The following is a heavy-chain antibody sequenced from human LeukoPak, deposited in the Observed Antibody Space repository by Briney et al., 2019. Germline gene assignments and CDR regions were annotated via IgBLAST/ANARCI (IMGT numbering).Heavy chain of an antibody. CDR2: INSNSADT. Sequence: ASVKVSCKTSGYSFIDYYIHWVRQAPGQGLEWMGWINSNSADTNYAQNFQGRVTMARDTSISTAYMELSRLRSDDTALYYCARIGISARGTSFHHWGQGTLVTVSS. D-gene: IGHD6-13*01. CDR1: GYSFIDYY. CDR3: ARIGISARGTSFHH. J-gene: IGHJ1*01. V-gene: IGHV1-2*02.